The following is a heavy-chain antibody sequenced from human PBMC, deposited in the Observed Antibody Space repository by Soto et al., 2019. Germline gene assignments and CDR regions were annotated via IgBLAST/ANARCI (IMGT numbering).Heavy chain of an antibody. CDR2: IYHSGST. CDR3: ARANLSITMTYLNWFDP. D-gene: IGHD3-22*01. V-gene: IGHV4-30-2*01. Sequence: PSETLSLTCTVSGGSISSYYCSWIRQPPGKGLEWVGYIYHSGSTYYNPSLKSRVTISVDRSKNRFSLNLNSVTAADTAVYYCARANLSITMTYLNWFDPCGQVYLVTVSS. J-gene: IGHJ5*02. CDR1: GGSISSYY.